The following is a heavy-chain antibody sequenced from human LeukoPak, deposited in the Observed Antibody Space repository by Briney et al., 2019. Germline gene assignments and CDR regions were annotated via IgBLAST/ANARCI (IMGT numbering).Heavy chain of an antibody. D-gene: IGHD6-13*01. CDR1: RYIFTTSV. CDR2: IRVYNGGT. J-gene: IGHJ4*02. V-gene: IGHV1-18*01. CDR3: ARDRVSYSSSSGLRY. Sequence: ASVKVSCKASRYIFTTSVICWVRPALQQGLEWVWWIRVYNGGTNYAQNLQGRVTMTTDTSTSTAYMELRSLRSDDTAGYYCARDRVSYSSSSGLRYWGQGTLVTVSS.